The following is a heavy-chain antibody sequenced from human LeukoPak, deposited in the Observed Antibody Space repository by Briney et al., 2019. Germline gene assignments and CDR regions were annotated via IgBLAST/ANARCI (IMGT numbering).Heavy chain of an antibody. CDR3: ARGNYYDSRVFDY. CDR1: GFTFSSYG. Sequence: PGGSLRLSCAASGFTFSSYGMSWVRQAPGKGLEWVSAISGSGGSTYYADSVKGRFTISRDNAKNSLYLQMNSLGAEDTAVYYCARGNYYDSRVFDYWGQGTLVTVSS. CDR2: ISGSGGST. J-gene: IGHJ4*02. V-gene: IGHV3-23*01. D-gene: IGHD3-22*01.